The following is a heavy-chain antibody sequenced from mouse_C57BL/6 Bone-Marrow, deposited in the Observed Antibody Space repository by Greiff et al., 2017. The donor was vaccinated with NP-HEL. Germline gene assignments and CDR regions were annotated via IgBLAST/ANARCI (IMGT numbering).Heavy chain of an antibody. J-gene: IGHJ1*03. CDR2: IYPGSGNT. Sequence: QVQLKESGPELVKPGASVKISCKASGYSFTSYYIHWVKQRPGQGLEWIGWIYPGSGNTKYNEKFKGKATLTADTSSSTAYMQLSSLTSEDSAVYYCARFTTPWYFDVWGTGTTVTVSS. CDR1: GYSFTSYY. V-gene: IGHV1-66*01. CDR3: ARFTTPWYFDV. D-gene: IGHD1-1*01.